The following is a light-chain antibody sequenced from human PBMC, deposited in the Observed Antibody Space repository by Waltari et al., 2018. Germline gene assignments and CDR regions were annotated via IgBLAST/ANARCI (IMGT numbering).Light chain of an antibody. CDR3: QQYSTSPVT. J-gene: IGKJ4*01. V-gene: IGKV1-5*03. CDR2: KAA. CDR1: QTINAW. Sequence: DIQMTQSPFTLSASVGDGVTITCRAGQTINAWLAWYQQKPGKAPKLLIYKAANLESGVPSRFSGSGSGTEFTLTISSLQPDDFATYYCQQYSTSPVTFGGGTKVDIK.